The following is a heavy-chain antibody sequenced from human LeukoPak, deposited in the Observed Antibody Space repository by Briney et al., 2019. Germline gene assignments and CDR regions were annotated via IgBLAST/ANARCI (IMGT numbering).Heavy chain of an antibody. CDR3: AIDGFERNLYNWLDP. CDR2: IYYSGST. Sequence: SETLSLTCTVSGGSISSSSYYWGWIRQPPGKGLEWIGSIYYSGSTYYNPSLKSRVTISVDTSKNQFSLKLSSVTAADTAVSYCAIDGFERNLYNWLDPWGQGTLVSVS. J-gene: IGHJ5*02. CDR1: GGSISSSSYY. V-gene: IGHV4-39*07. D-gene: IGHD1-1*01.